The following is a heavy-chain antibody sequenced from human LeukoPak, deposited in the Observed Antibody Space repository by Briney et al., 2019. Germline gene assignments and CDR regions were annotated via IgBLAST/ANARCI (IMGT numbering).Heavy chain of an antibody. J-gene: IGHJ6*03. CDR1: GGSFSAYY. Sequence: SETLSLTCAIYGGSFSAYYWSWIRQPPGKGLEWIGEINHSGRTNYNPSLKSRVTIPGHTSKNQFSLKLSSVTAADTAVYYCARQGAVAAPYYYYMDVWGKGTTVTVSS. CDR2: INHSGRT. D-gene: IGHD6-19*01. V-gene: IGHV4-34*01. CDR3: ARQGAVAAPYYYYMDV.